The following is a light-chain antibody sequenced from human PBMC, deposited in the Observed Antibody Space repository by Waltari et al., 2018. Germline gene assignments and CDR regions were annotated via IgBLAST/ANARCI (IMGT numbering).Light chain of an antibody. CDR2: EVY. CDR3: SSYTNSSTWV. J-gene: IGLJ3*02. CDR1: SSDIGNYTH. V-gene: IGLV2-14*01. Sequence: QSALTQPASVSESPGQSVTISCTGTSSDIGNYTHVSWYQQHPGKAPKLIIFEVYDRPSGVSDRFSASKSANTASLTISGLQAEDEADYYCSSYTNSSTWVFGGGTSLTVL.